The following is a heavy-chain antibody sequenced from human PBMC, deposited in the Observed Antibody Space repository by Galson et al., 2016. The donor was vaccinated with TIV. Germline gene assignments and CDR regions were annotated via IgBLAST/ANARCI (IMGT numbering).Heavy chain of an antibody. CDR3: TREIAGTTVHS. Sequence: SLRLSCAASGFTFNNYGMNWVRQAPGKGLEWVSGISGSGGITYLADSVKGRFTISRDNSKDTLYLHMNSLRAEDTAVYYCTREIAGTTVHSWGQGALVTVSS. CDR1: GFTFNNYG. CDR2: ISGSGGIT. J-gene: IGHJ4*02. V-gene: IGHV3-23*01. D-gene: IGHD1-7*01.